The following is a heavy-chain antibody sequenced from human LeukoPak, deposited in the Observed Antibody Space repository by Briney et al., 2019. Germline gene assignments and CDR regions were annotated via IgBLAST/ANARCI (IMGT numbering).Heavy chain of an antibody. J-gene: IGHJ4*02. D-gene: IGHD5/OR15-5a*01. CDR3: ATLVSTRYYFDY. Sequence: ASVKVSCKASGYTFTSYGISWVRQAPGQGLEWMGWISAYNGNTNYAQKLQGRVTMTTDTSTSTAYMELRSLRSDDTAVYFCATLVSTRYYFDYWGQGTLVTVSS. V-gene: IGHV1-18*01. CDR1: GYTFTSYG. CDR2: ISAYNGNT.